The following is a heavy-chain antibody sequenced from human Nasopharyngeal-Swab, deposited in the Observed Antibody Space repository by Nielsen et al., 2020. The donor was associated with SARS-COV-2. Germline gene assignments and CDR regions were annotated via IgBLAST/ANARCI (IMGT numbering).Heavy chain of an antibody. CDR1: GGSISSSNW. D-gene: IGHD1-1*01. V-gene: IGHV4-4*02. CDR3: ARRTTYDHFDY. Sequence: SCAVSGGSISSSNWWSWVRQPPGKGLEWIGEIYHSGSTNYNPSLKSRVTISVDTSKNQFSLHLTSVAAADTAMYYCARRTTYDHFDYWGQGILVTVSS. CDR2: IYHSGST. J-gene: IGHJ4*02.